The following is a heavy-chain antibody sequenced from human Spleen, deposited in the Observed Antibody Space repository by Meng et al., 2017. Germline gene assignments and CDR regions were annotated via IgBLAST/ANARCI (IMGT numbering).Heavy chain of an antibody. D-gene: IGHD3-3*01. V-gene: IGHV4-34*01. CDR3: ARGGIFGVANWFDP. J-gene: IGHJ5*02. CDR2: INHNGST. CDR1: GGSFRDYF. Sequence: QVQLQQWGAGLLKPSETLSLTCAVYGGSFRDYFWTWILQTPGKGLEWIGEINHNGSTNYNPSLKSRVTLSVDKYKNQFSLKLSSVTAAETAVYYCARGGIFGVANWFDPWGPGTLVTVSS.